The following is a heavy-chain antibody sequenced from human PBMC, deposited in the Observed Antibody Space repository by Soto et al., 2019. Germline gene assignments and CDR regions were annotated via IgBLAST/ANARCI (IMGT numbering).Heavy chain of an antibody. CDR2: IYYSGST. J-gene: IGHJ6*02. CDR3: ARIMVRGVITSYYYGMDV. V-gene: IGHV4-39*01. CDR1: CGSISSSSYY. Sequence: SETLSLTCTVSCGSISSSSYYWGWIRQPPGKGLEWIGSIYYSGSTYYNPSLKSRVTISVDTSKNQFSLKLSSVTAADTAVYYCARIMVRGVITSYYYGMDVWGQGTTVTVSS. D-gene: IGHD3-10*01.